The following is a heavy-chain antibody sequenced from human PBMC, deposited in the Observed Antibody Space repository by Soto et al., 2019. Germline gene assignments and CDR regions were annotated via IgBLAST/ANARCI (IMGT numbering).Heavy chain of an antibody. D-gene: IGHD6-6*01. V-gene: IGHV1-69*06. Sequence: QVQLVQSGAEVKKPGSSVKVSCKASGGTFSSYAISWVRQAPGQGLEWMGGIIPIFGTANYEQKFQGRVTITADKSTSTASMGLSRLRAGETAGYDCAREDSSSSGGGFDPWGQGTLVTVSS. CDR3: AREDSSSSGGGFDP. J-gene: IGHJ5*02. CDR2: IIPIFGTA. CDR1: GGTFSSYA.